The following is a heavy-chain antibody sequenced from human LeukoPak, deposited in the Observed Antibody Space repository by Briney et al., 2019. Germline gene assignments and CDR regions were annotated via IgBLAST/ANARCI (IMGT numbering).Heavy chain of an antibody. CDR3: ARRYCGGDRYYDY. Sequence: SETLSLTCTVSGGSISSSGYYWGWIRQPPGKGLECIGNIFYSGSTYYNPSLKSRVTISVDTSKNRFSLKLSSVTAADTAVYYCARRYCGGDRYYDYWGQGTLVTVSS. CDR2: IFYSGST. V-gene: IGHV4-39*01. J-gene: IGHJ4*02. CDR1: GGSISSSGYY. D-gene: IGHD2-21*02.